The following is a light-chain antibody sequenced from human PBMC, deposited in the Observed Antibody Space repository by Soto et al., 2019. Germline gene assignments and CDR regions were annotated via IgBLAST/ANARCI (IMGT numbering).Light chain of an antibody. J-gene: IGKJ1*01. Sequence: DIVMTQSPDSLAVSLGERATINCKSSQSVLYSSNNKNYLAWYQQKPGQPPKLLIYWASTRESGVPDRFSGSGSGTDFTITISSLQAEDVAVYYCHQYYSSLWTFGQGTKVEIK. CDR3: HQYYSSLWT. CDR1: QSVLYSSNNKNY. V-gene: IGKV4-1*01. CDR2: WAS.